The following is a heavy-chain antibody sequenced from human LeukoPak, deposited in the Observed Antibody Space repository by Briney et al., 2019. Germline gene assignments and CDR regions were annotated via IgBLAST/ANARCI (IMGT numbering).Heavy chain of an antibody. CDR1: GFTFSNYG. V-gene: IGHV3-30*18. CDR2: ISYDGSNK. J-gene: IGHJ5*02. CDR3: AKDNRNDFEQNWFDP. D-gene: IGHD3-3*01. Sequence: GGSLRLSCAASGFTFSNYGMHWVRQAPGKGLELVAVISYDGSNKYYADSLNCQFTISRDNSKHTLYLQMNSLRAEDTAVYYCAKDNRNDFEQNWFDPWGQGTLVTVSS.